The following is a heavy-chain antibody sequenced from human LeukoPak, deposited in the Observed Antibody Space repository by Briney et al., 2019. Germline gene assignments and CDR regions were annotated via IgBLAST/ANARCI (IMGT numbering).Heavy chain of an antibody. D-gene: IGHD6-13*01. CDR3: AKDYGSSSSFSDY. CDR1: GFTFDDYA. Sequence: GGPLRLSCAASGFTFDDYAMHWVRQAPGKGLEWVSLISGDGGGTYYADSVKGRFTISRDNSKNSLYLQMNSLRTEDTALYYCAKDYGSSSSFSDYWGQGTLVTVSS. J-gene: IGHJ4*02. CDR2: ISGDGGGT. V-gene: IGHV3-43*02.